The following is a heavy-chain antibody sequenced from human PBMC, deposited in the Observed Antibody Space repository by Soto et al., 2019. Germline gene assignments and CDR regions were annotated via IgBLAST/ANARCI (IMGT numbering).Heavy chain of an antibody. J-gene: IGHJ4*02. Sequence: SETLSLTCTVSGDSISSYYWSWIRQPPGKGLEWIGQIYYGGSTNYNPSLKSRVTISLDTSKNQPSPEVRSVTAADTAVYYCARRHYDILTGYHYYFDYWGQGTLVTVSS. CDR1: GDSISSYY. CDR3: ARRHYDILTGYHYYFDY. D-gene: IGHD3-9*01. V-gene: IGHV4-59*08. CDR2: IYYGGST.